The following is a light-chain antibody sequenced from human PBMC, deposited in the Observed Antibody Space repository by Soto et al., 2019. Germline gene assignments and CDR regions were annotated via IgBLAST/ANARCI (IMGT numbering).Light chain of an antibody. CDR2: GAS. CDR3: QHYNNWPRT. J-gene: IGKJ1*01. Sequence: EIVMTQSQATLSVSPGERATLSCRASQSVSSNLAWYQQKPGQAPRLLIYGASTRATGIPARFSGSGSGTECTLTISSLQSEDFAVYYCQHYNNWPRTFGQGTKVEIK. CDR1: QSVSSN. V-gene: IGKV3-15*01.